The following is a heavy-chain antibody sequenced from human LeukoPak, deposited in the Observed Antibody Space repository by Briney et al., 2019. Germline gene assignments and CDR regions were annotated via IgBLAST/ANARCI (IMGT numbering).Heavy chain of an antibody. V-gene: IGHV3-74*01. CDR3: TRVQAGRSGLMDV. J-gene: IGHJ6*02. D-gene: IGHD2-8*02. Sequence: PGGSLRLSCAASGLSLSVYWMHGVRHAPGKGLVWVSRISPEGSGTTYADSVKGRFTISRDNSKNTLYLQMNSLRDEDAAVYHCTRVQAGRSGLMDVWGRGTTVTVSS. CDR1: GLSLSVYW. CDR2: ISPEGSGT.